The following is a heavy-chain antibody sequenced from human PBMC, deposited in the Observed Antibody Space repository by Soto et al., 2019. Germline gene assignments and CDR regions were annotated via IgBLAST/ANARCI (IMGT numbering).Heavy chain of an antibody. CDR2: IIPIFGTA. J-gene: IGHJ5*02. V-gene: IGHV1-69*01. CDR3: ARDERYWSGGSCYSRWFDP. CDR1: GGTFSSYA. Sequence: QVQLVQSGAEVKKPGSSVKVSCKASGGTFSSYAISWVRQAPGQGLEWMGGIIPIFGTANYAQKFQGRVRITADESASTAYMELSSLRSEDTAVYYCARDERYWSGGSCYSRWFDPWGQGTLVTVSS. D-gene: IGHD2-15*01.